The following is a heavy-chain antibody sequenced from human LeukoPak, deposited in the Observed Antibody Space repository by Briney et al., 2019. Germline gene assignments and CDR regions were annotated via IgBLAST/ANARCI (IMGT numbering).Heavy chain of an antibody. J-gene: IGHJ4*02. CDR1: GFTFNSYN. D-gene: IGHD2-2*01. Sequence: GGSLRLSCVASGFTFNSYNKNWVRQAPGKGLEWVSSISNSSSYIYYADSVKGRFTISRDNAKNSLYLQMNSLRAEDTAVYYCARRGQYCSSTSCYAPDFWGQGTLVTVSS. CDR2: ISNSSSYI. CDR3: ARRGQYCSSTSCYAPDF. V-gene: IGHV3-21*01.